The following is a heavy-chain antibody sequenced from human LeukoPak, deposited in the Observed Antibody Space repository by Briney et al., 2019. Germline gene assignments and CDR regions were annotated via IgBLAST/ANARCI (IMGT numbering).Heavy chain of an antibody. CDR1: EFTFGNYA. CDR3: AKAGGASFYYYMDV. D-gene: IGHD1-26*01. CDR2: ITDSGDRT. Sequence: GGSLRLSCATSEFTFGNYAMSWVRQAPGKGLEWVSTITDSGDRTYYADSVKGRFTISRDNSKNTLYLQLNSLTAEDAAIYSCAKAGGASFYYYMDVWGKGTTVTISS. V-gene: IGHV3-23*01. J-gene: IGHJ6*03.